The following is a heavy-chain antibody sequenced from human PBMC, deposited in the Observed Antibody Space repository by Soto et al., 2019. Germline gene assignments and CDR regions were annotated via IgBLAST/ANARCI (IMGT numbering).Heavy chain of an antibody. D-gene: IGHD2-15*01. J-gene: IGHJ4*02. V-gene: IGHV1-69*12. Sequence: QVQLVQSGAEVRQPASSVKVSCKTSGGTFSSNAISWVRQAPGQGLEWMGGIVPIVDTATYAQKFQGRVTITADESTSTAYMELSRLRSDDKAVYYCVRVVAIPGYSDYWGQGTLVTVSS. CDR2: IVPIVDTA. CDR1: GGTFSSNA. CDR3: VRVVAIPGYSDY.